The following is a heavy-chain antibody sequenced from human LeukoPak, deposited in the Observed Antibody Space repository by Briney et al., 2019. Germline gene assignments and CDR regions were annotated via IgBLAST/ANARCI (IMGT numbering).Heavy chain of an antibody. V-gene: IGHV3-9*01. CDR2: VSWNSGGI. CDR3: AKDMGTGSAVAGTSPHYGMDV. D-gene: IGHD6-19*01. Sequence: GGSLRLSCAASGFTFDNYAMHWVRQAPGKGLEWVSGVSWNSGGIGYADSVKGRFTISRDNAKNSLYLRMNSLRAEDTALYYCAKDMGTGSAVAGTSPHYGMDVWGQGTTVTVSS. CDR1: GFTFDNYA. J-gene: IGHJ6*02.